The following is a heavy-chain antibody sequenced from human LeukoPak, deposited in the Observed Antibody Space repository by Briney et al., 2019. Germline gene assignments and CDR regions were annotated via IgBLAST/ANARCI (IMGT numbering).Heavy chain of an antibody. J-gene: IGHJ5*02. D-gene: IGHD3-10*01. CDR3: ARDFGSGSYRRFDP. V-gene: IGHV3-66*01. CDR1: GFTVSSND. CDR2: IYSGGTT. Sequence: PGGSLRLSCAVSGFTVSSNDMTWVRQAPGKGLEWVSVIYSGGTTYYADSVKGRFTISRDNSKSTLYLQMNSLRAEDTAVYYCARDFGSGSYRRFDPWGQGTLVTVSS.